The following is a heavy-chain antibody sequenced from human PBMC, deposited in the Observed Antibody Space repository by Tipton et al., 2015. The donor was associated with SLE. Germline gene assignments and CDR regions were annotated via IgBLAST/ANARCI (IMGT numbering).Heavy chain of an antibody. J-gene: IGHJ4*02. Sequence: QLAQSGAEVKKPGASVKVSCKASGYTFTGYYMHWARQAPGQGLEWMGWINPNSGGTNYAQKFQGRVTMTRDTSISTAYMELSRLRSDDSAVYYCARDVASEYQVLQWYYFDYWGRGTLVTVSS. D-gene: IGHD2-2*01. CDR1: GYTFTGYY. V-gene: IGHV1-2*02. CDR3: ARDVASEYQVLQWYYFDY. CDR2: INPNSGGT.